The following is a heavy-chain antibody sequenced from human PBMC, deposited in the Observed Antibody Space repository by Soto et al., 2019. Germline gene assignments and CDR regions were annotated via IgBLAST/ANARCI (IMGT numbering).Heavy chain of an antibody. D-gene: IGHD3-22*01. CDR3: AKSEGVVVATSWYYYGMDV. Sequence: PGGSLRLSCAASGFTFDDYAIHWVRQAPGKGLAWVSGISWNSGSIGYADSVKGRFTISRDNAKNSLYLQMNSLRAEDTALYYCAKSEGVVVATSWYYYGMDVWGQGTTVTVSS. J-gene: IGHJ6*02. CDR1: GFTFDDYA. V-gene: IGHV3-9*01. CDR2: ISWNSGSI.